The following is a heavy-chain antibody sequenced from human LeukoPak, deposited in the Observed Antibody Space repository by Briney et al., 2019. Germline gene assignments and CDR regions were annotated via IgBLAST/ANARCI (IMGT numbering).Heavy chain of an antibody. Sequence: GGSLRLSCAAPGFTFSSYSMNWVRQAPGKGLEWVSSISSSSSYIYYADSVKGRYTISRDNAKNSLYLQMNSLRAEDTAVYYCARGPSGYHNTGGQGTLVTVSS. CDR3: ARGPSGYHNT. V-gene: IGHV3-21*01. D-gene: IGHD5-12*01. J-gene: IGHJ4*02. CDR1: GFTFSSYS. CDR2: ISSSSSYI.